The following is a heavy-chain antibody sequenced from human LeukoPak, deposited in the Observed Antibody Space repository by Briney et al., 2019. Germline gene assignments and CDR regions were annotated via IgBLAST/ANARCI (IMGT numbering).Heavy chain of an antibody. J-gene: IGHJ5*02. Sequence: PSETLSLTCTVSGGSISSSSYYWGWIRQPPGKGLEWIGSIYYSGSTYYNPSLKSRVTISVDTSKNQFSLKLSSVAAADTAVYYCARHGSYYTTWGQGTVVSVFS. CDR2: IYYSGST. CDR3: ARHGSYYTT. CDR1: GGSISSSSYY. V-gene: IGHV4-39*01. D-gene: IGHD1-26*01.